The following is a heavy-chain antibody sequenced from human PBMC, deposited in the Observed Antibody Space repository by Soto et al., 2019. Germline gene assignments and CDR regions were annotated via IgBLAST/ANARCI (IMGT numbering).Heavy chain of an antibody. CDR1: GGTFSSYA. J-gene: IGHJ6*02. CDR3: ARAYCSGGSCYVGVYYYGMDV. CDR2: IIPIFGTA. V-gene: IGHV1-69*13. Sequence: SVKVSCKASGGTFSSYAISWLRQAPGQGLEWMGGIIPIFGTANYAQKFQGGVTITADESTSTAYMELSSLRSEDTAVYYCARAYCSGGSCYVGVYYYGMDVWGQGTTVTVSS. D-gene: IGHD2-15*01.